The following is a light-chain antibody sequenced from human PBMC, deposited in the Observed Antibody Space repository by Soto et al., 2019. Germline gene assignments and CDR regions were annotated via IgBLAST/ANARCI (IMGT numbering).Light chain of an antibody. V-gene: IGKV1-5*01. CDR1: QSINSW. CDR3: QEYVYYST. Sequence: DIQMTQSPSTLSASVGDRVTITCRASQSINSWLSWYQQSPGKAPKLLSYHASTLESGVPSRFSGSGSGTEFILTISSLQSDHFETYYCQEYVYYSTFGGGNKVEIK. CDR2: HAS. J-gene: IGKJ4*01.